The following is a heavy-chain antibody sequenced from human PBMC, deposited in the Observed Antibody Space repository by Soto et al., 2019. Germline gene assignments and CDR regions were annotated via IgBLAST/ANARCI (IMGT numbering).Heavy chain of an antibody. CDR3: ATDPTSLNSYVYWFAY. CDR2: ISPEGINK. Sequence: QLMESGGGVVQPGRSLRLSCVASGFTFSNYGTHWVRQAPGKGLEWVAVISPEGINKEYADSVKGRFTVSRDNSRNSLFLQMTRLRVEDTAMYFCATDPTSLNSYVYWFAYWGQGTQVTVSS. V-gene: IGHV3-30*03. J-gene: IGHJ4*02. CDR1: GFTFSNYG. D-gene: IGHD3-10*01.